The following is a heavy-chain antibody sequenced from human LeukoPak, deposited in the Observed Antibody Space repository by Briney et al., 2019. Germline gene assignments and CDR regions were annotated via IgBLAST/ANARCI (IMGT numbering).Heavy chain of an antibody. CDR3: ARNRGGNSYFLDP. J-gene: IGHJ5*02. D-gene: IGHD3-10*01. Sequence: SETLSLTCAVYGGSFSGYYWSWIRQPPGKGLEWIGEINHSGSTNYNPSLKSRVTISVDTSKNQFSLKLSSVTAADTAVYYCARNRGGNSYFLDPWGQGTLVTVSS. V-gene: IGHV4-34*01. CDR2: INHSGST. CDR1: GGSFSGYY.